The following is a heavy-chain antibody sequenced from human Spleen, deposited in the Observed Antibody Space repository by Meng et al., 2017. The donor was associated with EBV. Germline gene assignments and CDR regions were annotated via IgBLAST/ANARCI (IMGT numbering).Heavy chain of an antibody. CDR1: GGPISTGGYF. D-gene: IGHD3-3*01. J-gene: IGHJ5*02. CDR3: ARGSWGGYFNYFDP. CDR2: IYYSGDT. Sequence: QGQLQESCPRLVRPSQTLSLTCAFSGGPISTGGYFWSWIRQPPGKGLEWIGYIYYSGDTYYSPSLKSRLTVSVDRSKNQFSLKLTSVTAADTAVYYCARGSWGGYFNYFDPWGQGTLVTVSS. V-gene: IGHV4-30-4*01.